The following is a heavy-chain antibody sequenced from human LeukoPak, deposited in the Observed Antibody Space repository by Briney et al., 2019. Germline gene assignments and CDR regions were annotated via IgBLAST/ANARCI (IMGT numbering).Heavy chain of an antibody. J-gene: IGHJ6*02. Sequence: GGSLRLSCAVSGFTVSSNYMSWVRQAPGKGLEWVSVIYSGGDTYYADFVKGRFTISRDNSKNTLYLQMNSLRAEDTAGYYCASGRGRASDYYYGMDVWGQGTTVTVSS. CDR3: ASGRGRASDYYYGMDV. V-gene: IGHV3-53*01. CDR1: GFTVSSNY. D-gene: IGHD3-10*01. CDR2: IYSGGDT.